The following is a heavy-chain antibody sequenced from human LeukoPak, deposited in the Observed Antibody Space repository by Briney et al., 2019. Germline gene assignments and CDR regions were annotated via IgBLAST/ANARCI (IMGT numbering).Heavy chain of an antibody. D-gene: IGHD6-19*01. V-gene: IGHV1-69*04. Sequence: ASVKVSCKASGGTFSSYAISWVRQAPGQGLEWMGRIIPILGIANYAQKFQGRVTITADKSTSTAYMELSSLRSEDTAVYYCAMVPGYSSGWYPRGDYWGQGTLVTVSS. J-gene: IGHJ4*02. CDR3: AMVPGYSSGWYPRGDY. CDR1: GGTFSSYA. CDR2: IIPILGIA.